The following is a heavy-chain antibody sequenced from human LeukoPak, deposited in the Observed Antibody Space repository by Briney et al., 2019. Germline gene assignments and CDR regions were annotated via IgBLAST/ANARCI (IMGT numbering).Heavy chain of an antibody. Sequence: SETLSLTCTVSGGSISSYYWSWIRQPPGKGLEWIGYIYYSGSINYNPSLKSRVTISVDTSKNQFSLKLSSVTAADTAVYYCARVGWLRRGYFFDYWGQGTLVTVSS. D-gene: IGHD5-12*01. J-gene: IGHJ4*02. V-gene: IGHV4-59*01. CDR1: GGSISSYY. CDR3: ARVGWLRRGYFFDY. CDR2: IYYSGSI.